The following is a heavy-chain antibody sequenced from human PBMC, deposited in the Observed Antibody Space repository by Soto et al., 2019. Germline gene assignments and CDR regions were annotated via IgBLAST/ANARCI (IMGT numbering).Heavy chain of an antibody. V-gene: IGHV3-23*01. CDR3: ARDQSVDIVLMVVGARPEEYGIDI. J-gene: IGHJ6*02. CDR1: GFTFSSYA. D-gene: IGHD2-8*01. CDR2: ISGSGGST. Sequence: GGSLRLSCAASGFTFSSYAMSWVRQAPGKGLEWVSAISGSGGSTYYADSVKGRFTISRDNSKNTLYLQMNSLRAEDTAVYYCARDQSVDIVLMVVGARPEEYGIDIWGQGTTVTVSS.